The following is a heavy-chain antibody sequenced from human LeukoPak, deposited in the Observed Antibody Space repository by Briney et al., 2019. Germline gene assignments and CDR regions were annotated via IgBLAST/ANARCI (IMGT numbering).Heavy chain of an antibody. J-gene: IGHJ4*02. CDR2: IYSGGTT. CDR3: AGSVPAPKEFAF. V-gene: IGHV4-4*09. Sequence: PSETLSLICTVSNGSISTYYWSWIRQPPGKGLEWIGYIYSGGTTNSNPSLKSRVTISLDTSKNQFSLKLSSVTAADTAVYYCAGSVPAPKEFAFWGQGTLVTVSS. D-gene: IGHD1-1*01. CDR1: NGSISTYY.